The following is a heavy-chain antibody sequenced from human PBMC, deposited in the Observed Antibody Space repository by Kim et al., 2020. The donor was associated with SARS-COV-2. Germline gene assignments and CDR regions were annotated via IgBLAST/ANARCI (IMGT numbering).Heavy chain of an antibody. J-gene: IGHJ6*02. Sequence: GGSLRLSCAASGFTFDDYTMHWVRQAPGKGLEWVSLISWDGGSTYYADSVKGRFTISRDNSKNSLYLQMNSLRTEDTALYYCAKVEYCSSTSCFGGDYYGMDVWGQGTTVTVSS. CDR1: GFTFDDYT. CDR2: ISWDGGST. V-gene: IGHV3-43*01. D-gene: IGHD2-2*01. CDR3: AKVEYCSSTSCFGGDYYGMDV.